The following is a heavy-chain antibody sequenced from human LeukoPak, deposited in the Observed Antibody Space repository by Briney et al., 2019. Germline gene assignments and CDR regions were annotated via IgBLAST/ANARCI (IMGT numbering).Heavy chain of an antibody. J-gene: IGHJ5*02. CDR3: ARGAYGSGSYGDNWFDP. CDR2: IGTAGDI. V-gene: IGHV3-13*01. CDR1: GFTFSNYD. D-gene: IGHD3-10*01. Sequence: QAGGSLRLSCAASGFTFSNYDMHWVRQATGKGLEWVSGIGTAGDIYYPGSVKGRFTISRENAKNSLYLQMNSLRAEDTAVYYCARGAYGSGSYGDNWFDPWGQGTLVTVSS.